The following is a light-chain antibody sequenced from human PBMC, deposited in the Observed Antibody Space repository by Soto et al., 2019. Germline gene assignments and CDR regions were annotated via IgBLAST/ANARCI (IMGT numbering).Light chain of an antibody. CDR3: QQDGNSPRT. J-gene: IGKJ1*01. V-gene: IGKV3-20*01. CDR1: QTINRSF. Sequence: EIVLTQSPGTLSLSPGARVSLSCRASQTINRSFLAWYQQKPGQAPRLLIYGASSRATGIPDMFSVSGSGTDFTLTISRLEHGDFAVYYCQQDGNSPRTFGQGTKVEIK. CDR2: GAS.